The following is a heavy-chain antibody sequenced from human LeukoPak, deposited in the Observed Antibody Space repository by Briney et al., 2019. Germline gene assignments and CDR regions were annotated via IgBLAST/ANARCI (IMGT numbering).Heavy chain of an antibody. CDR1: GFTFSSYA. D-gene: IGHD4-17*01. V-gene: IGHV3-30-3*01. J-gene: IGHJ4*02. CDR2: ISSDGTNK. CDR3: ARDPVTTWGYFDY. Sequence: GGSLRLSCAASGFTFSSYAMHWVRQAPGKGLEWVAVISSDGTNKNYADSVKGRFTISRDKAKNTVYLQVNSLRSEDTAVYYCARDPVTTWGYFDYWGQGTLVTVSS.